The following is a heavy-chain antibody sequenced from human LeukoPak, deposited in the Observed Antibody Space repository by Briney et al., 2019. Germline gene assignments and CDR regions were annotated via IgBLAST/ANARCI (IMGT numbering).Heavy chain of an antibody. J-gene: IGHJ3*02. CDR1: GFTFSTYA. CDR2: ISGSGGGT. Sequence: GGSLRLSCAASGFTFSTYAMSRVRQAPGNGLEWVSAISGSGGGTYYADSVRGRFTISRDNSKNTLSLQMNSLRAEDTAVFYCARSIYASGSYYAFDIWGQGTMVTVSS. V-gene: IGHV3-23*01. CDR3: ARSIYASGSYYAFDI. D-gene: IGHD3-10*01.